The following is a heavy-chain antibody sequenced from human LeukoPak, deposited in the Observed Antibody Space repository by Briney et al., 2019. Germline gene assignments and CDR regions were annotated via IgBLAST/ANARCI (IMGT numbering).Heavy chain of an antibody. CDR3: ARGAYDILTGYYRGMPVGYFDY. CDR1: GGSISSGGYS. Sequence: SETLSLTCAVSGGSISSGGYSWSWIRQPPGKGLEWIGYMYHSGSTYYNPSLKSRFTISVDRSKNQFSLKLSSVTAADTAVYYCARGAYDILTGYYRGMPVGYFDYWGQGTLVTVSS. CDR2: MYHSGST. J-gene: IGHJ4*02. D-gene: IGHD3-9*01. V-gene: IGHV4-30-2*01.